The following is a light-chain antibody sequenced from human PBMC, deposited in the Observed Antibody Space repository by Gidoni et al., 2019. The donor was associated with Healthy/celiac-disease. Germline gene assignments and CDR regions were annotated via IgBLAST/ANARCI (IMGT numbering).Light chain of an antibody. CDR3: QTDNSAPQWT. V-gene: IGKV1-27*01. CDR1: QAIGIY. J-gene: IGKJ1*01. Sequence: DIQMTPSPSSLSASVGDRVTITCRASQAIGIYLAWYQQKAGKVPKLLIFGASTLQSGVPSRFSGGGSGTDCTLTISGLQPEDVATYYCQTDNSAPQWTFGQGTKVEIK. CDR2: GAS.